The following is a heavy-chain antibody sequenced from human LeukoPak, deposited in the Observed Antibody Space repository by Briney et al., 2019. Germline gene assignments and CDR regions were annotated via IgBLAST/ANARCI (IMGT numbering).Heavy chain of an antibody. CDR2: IYYSGST. J-gene: IGHJ5*02. V-gene: IGHV4-59*08. CDR1: GGSISSYY. CDR3: ARQDGDYENWFDP. Sequence: SETLSLTCTVSGGSISSYYWSWIRQPPGKGLEWIGYIYYSGSTNYNPSLKSRVTISVDTSKNQFSLKLSSVTAADTAVYYCARQDGDYENWFDPWGQGTLVTVSS. D-gene: IGHD4-17*01.